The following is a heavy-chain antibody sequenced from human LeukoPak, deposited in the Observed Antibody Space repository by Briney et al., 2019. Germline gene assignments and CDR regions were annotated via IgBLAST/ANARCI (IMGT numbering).Heavy chain of an antibody. Sequence: PSETLSLTCTVSGGSISSRTYYCGWIRQPPGKGLEWIASISYSGSTYYNPSLKSRVTMSVDTSKNQFSLKLTSVTAADTAVYYCARQGFKGSGVSQLGSDTFDLWGQGTMVAISS. D-gene: IGHD3-10*01. CDR2: ISYSGST. V-gene: IGHV4-39*01. CDR1: GGSISSRTYY. J-gene: IGHJ3*01. CDR3: ARQGFKGSGVSQLGSDTFDL.